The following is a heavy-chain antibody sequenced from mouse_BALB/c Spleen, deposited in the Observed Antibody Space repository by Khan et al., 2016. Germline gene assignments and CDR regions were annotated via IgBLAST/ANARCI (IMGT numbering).Heavy chain of an antibody. D-gene: IGHD1-2*01. V-gene: IGHV1-77*01. CDR2: TFPGSGST. J-gene: IGHJ4*01. CDR3: AMSYCGYFAMDY. Sequence: QVQLKESGTELPRPGASVKLSCKASGYTFTDYYLHWVKQRTGQGLEWIGETFPGSGSTYYNEKFKGKASLTADTSSSKAYLQLSSLTSEDSAVYFCAMSYCGYFAMDYWGHGASVTVSS. CDR1: GYTFTDYY.